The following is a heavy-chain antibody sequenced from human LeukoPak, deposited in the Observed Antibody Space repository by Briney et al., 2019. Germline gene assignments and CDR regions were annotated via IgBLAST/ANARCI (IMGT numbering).Heavy chain of an antibody. CDR3: ARFGVYYDMGV. CDR2: IYYSGST. D-gene: IGHD3-16*01. J-gene: IGHJ6*02. Sequence: SETLSLTCNVSGGSISSGGYYWSWIRQHPGKGLEWIGYIYYSGSTYYNPSLRSRITISVDTSKNQMSLKLSSVTAADTAVYYCARFGVYYDMGVWGQGTTVTVS. CDR1: GGSISSGGYY. V-gene: IGHV4-61*08.